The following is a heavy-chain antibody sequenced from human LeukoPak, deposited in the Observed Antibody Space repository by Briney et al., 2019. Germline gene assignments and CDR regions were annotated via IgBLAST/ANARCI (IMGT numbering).Heavy chain of an antibody. CDR1: GFTFSNYA. CDR2: TTGSGGNT. V-gene: IGHV3-23*01. D-gene: IGHD3-9*01. Sequence: GGSLRLSCAASGFTFSNYAMSWVRQAPGKGLEWVSATTGSGGNTYYADSVKGRFTISRDNSKNTVFLQMNSLRAEDTAVYYCAKWGDYDVLTGYYVSDYWGQGTLVTVSS. CDR3: AKWGDYDVLTGYYVSDY. J-gene: IGHJ4*02.